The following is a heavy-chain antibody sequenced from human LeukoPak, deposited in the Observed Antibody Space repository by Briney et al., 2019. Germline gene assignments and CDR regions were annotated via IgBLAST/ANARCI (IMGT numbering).Heavy chain of an antibody. D-gene: IGHD3-10*01. CDR2: TYYRSKWYN. V-gene: IGHV6-1*01. J-gene: IGHJ6*03. CDR3: ARVLNLTYGYYYYYMDV. Sequence: SQTLSLTCDISGDSVSSNSAAWNWIRQSPLRGLEWLGRTYYRSKWYNDYAVSVKSRITINPDTSKNQFSLKLSSVTAADTAVYYCARVLNLTYGYYYYYMDVWGKGTTVTVSS. CDR1: GDSVSSNSAA.